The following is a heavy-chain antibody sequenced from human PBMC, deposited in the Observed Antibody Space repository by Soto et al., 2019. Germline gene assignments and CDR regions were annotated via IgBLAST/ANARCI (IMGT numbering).Heavy chain of an antibody. D-gene: IGHD3-9*01. J-gene: IGHJ4*02. CDR1: GFTFSSYA. CDR3: AKDGNYDILTGYYRYYFAY. CDR2: ISGSGGST. Sequence: GSLRLSCAASGFTFSSYAMSWVRQAPGKGLEWVSAISGSGGSTYYADSVKGRFTISRDNSKNTLYLQMNSLRAEDTAVYYCAKDGNYDILTGYYRYYFAYWGQGTLVTVSS. V-gene: IGHV3-23*01.